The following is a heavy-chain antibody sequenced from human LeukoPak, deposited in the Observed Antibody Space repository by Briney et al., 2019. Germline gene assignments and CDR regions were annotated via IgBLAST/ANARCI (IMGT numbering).Heavy chain of an antibody. D-gene: IGHD6-19*01. CDR3: AKDNRRHYTSGPNPDSLH. CDR1: GFIFSNYA. CDR2: ISWNSGSI. Sequence: GRSLRLSCAGSGFIFSNYAMHWVRQPPGKGLEWVSGISWNSGSIDYADSVKGRFTISRDNAKNSLYLQMNSLRVEDTAFYYCAKDNRRHYTSGPNPDSLHWGQGALVTVSS. J-gene: IGHJ4*02. V-gene: IGHV3-9*01.